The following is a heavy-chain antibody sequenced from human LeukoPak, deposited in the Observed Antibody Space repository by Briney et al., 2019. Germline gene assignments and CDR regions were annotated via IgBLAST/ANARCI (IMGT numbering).Heavy chain of an antibody. D-gene: IGHD5-18*01. Sequence: ASVKVSCKPSGYSFTTYGIGWVRQAPGQGLEWMGLISTDNGDTNYAPNFQGRVAMTTDTSTSTAYMELRSLRSDDTAVYYCAREGIQLWLDLSYWGQGTLVTVSS. J-gene: IGHJ4*02. V-gene: IGHV1-18*01. CDR1: GYSFTTYG. CDR2: ISTDNGDT. CDR3: AREGIQLWLDLSY.